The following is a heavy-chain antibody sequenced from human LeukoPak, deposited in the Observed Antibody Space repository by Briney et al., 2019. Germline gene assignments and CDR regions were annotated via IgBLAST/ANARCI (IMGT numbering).Heavy chain of an antibody. D-gene: IGHD6-19*01. CDR2: INPSGGST. CDR1: GYTFTSYY. V-gene: IGHV1-46*01. CDR3: ARYSSGDYYFDY. Sequence: ASVKVSCKASGYTFTSYYMHWVRQAPGRGLEWLGIINPSGGSTSYAQKFQGRVTMTRDTSTSTVYMELSSLRSEDTAVYYCARYSSGDYYFDYWGQGTLVTVSS. J-gene: IGHJ4*02.